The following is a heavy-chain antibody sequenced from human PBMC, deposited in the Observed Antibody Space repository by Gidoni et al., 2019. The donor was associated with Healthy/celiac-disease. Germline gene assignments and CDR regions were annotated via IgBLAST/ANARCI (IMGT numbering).Heavy chain of an antibody. CDR2: IIPIFGTA. V-gene: IGHV1-69*06. CDR1: GGTFRSYA. CDR3: ARGTETYYYDSSGYYGAFDI. J-gene: IGHJ3*02. Sequence: VQLVQSGAEVKKPASSVKVSCKASGGTFRSYAISWVRQAPGQGLEWMGGIIPIFGTANYAQKFQGRVTITADKSTSTAYMELSSLRSEDTAVYYCARGTETYYYDSSGYYGAFDIWGQGTMVTVSS. D-gene: IGHD3-22*01.